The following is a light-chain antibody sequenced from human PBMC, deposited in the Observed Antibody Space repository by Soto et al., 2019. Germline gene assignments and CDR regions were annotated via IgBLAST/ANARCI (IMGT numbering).Light chain of an antibody. CDR2: AAS. V-gene: IGKV1-27*01. CDR3: QNYDWPPFT. CDR1: QGISNY. J-gene: IGKJ3*01. Sequence: DIQMTQSPSSLSASVGDRVTISCRASQGISNYLAWYQQKREKAPRLLIYAASSLQSGVSFRFTGSGSGTDFTLTISSLQPEDVATYYCQNYDWPPFTFGPGTKVDI.